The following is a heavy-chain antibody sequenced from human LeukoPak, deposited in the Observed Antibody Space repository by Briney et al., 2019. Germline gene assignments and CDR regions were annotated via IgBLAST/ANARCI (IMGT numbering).Heavy chain of an antibody. D-gene: IGHD6-25*01. CDR2: INTSGST. J-gene: IGHJ5*02. Sequence: SETLSLTCTVSGGSISSYYWTWIRQSAGKGLEWIGRINTSGSTNYNPSLRSRVTMSVNTSKNQFSLNLTSVTAADTAVYSCAREGGDSRWLDPWGQGTLVTVSS. V-gene: IGHV4-4*07. CDR1: GGSISSYY. CDR3: AREGGDSRWLDP.